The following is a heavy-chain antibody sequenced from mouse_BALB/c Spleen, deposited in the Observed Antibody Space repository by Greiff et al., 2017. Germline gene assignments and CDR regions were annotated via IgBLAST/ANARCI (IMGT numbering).Heavy chain of an antibody. D-gene: IGHD2-4*01. CDR1: GFTFSSYT. CDR2: ISSGGSYT. Sequence: EVQRVESGGGLVKPGGSLKLSCAASGFTFSSYTMSWVRQTPEKRLEWVATISSGGSYTYYPDSVKGRFTISRDNAKNTLYLQMSSLKSEDTAMYYCTRCYDYDGAWFAYWGQGTLVTVSA. V-gene: IGHV5-6-4*01. CDR3: TRCYDYDGAWFAY. J-gene: IGHJ3*01.